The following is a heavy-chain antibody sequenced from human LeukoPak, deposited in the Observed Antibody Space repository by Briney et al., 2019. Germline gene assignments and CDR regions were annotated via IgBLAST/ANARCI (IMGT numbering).Heavy chain of an antibody. CDR1: GYSFTCYY. J-gene: IGHJ4*02. CDR2: FNPGDDST. Sequence: GASVKVSCKASGYSFTCYYIHWLRQAPGQGLEWMGIFNPGDDSTNYAQKFQGRVTMTRDTSTSTAYIHLSSVRSEDTAVYYCARVVRVGVAYFDYWGQGTLVTVPS. D-gene: IGHD1-26*01. CDR3: ARVVRVGVAYFDY. V-gene: IGHV1-46*01.